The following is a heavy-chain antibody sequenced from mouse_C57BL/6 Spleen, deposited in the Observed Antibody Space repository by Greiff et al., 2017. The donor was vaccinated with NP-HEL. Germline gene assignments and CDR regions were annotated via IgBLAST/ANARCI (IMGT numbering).Heavy chain of an antibody. D-gene: IGHD1-1*01. J-gene: IGHJ2*01. Sequence: EVKLQESGGGLVQPGGSLKLSCAASGFTFSDYYMYWVRQTPEKRLEWVAYISNGGGSTYYPDTVKGRFTISRDNAKNTLYLQMSRLKSEDTAMYYCARGDYYGSSPFDYWGQGTTLTVSS. CDR3: ARGDYYGSSPFDY. CDR2: ISNGGGST. V-gene: IGHV5-12*01. CDR1: GFTFSDYY.